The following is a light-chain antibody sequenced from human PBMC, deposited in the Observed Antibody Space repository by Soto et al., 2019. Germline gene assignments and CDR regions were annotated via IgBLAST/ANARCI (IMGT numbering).Light chain of an antibody. V-gene: IGKV3-11*01. J-gene: IGKJ5*01. CDR1: QSVSDY. Sequence: EIVLTQSPATLSFSPCEIATLSCRASQSVSDYLAWYQQKPGQAPRLLIYDASNRATGIPPRFGGSGSGTDFTLTISSLEPEDFAVYYCQQRSNWPITFGQGTRLEIK. CDR2: DAS. CDR3: QQRSNWPIT.